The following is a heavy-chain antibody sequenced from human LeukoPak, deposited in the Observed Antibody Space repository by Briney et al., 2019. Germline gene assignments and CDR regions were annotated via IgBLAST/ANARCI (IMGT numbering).Heavy chain of an antibody. CDR1: GFTFSSYA. D-gene: IGHD6-13*01. CDR2: ISGSGGST. J-gene: IGHJ5*02. Sequence: GGSLRLSCAASGFTFSSYAMSWVRQAPGKGLEWVSDISGSGGSTYYADSVKGRFTISRDNSKNTLYLQMNSLRAEDTAVYYCAKTDSSSWYVSNWFDPWGKGTLVTVSS. V-gene: IGHV3-23*01. CDR3: AKTDSSSWYVSNWFDP.